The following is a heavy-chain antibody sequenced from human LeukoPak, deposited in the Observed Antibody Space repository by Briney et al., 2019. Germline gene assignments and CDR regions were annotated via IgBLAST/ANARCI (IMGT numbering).Heavy chain of an antibody. V-gene: IGHV4-39*01. J-gene: IGHJ4*02. CDR2: IYYSGST. CDR1: GGSISSSSYY. Sequence: SETLSLTCTVSGGSISSSSYYWGWIRQPPGKGLEWIGSIYYSGSTYYNPSLKSRVTISVDTSKNQFSLKLSSVTAADTAVYYCASLDDYGDYINYWGQGTLVTVSS. D-gene: IGHD4-17*01. CDR3: ASLDDYGDYINY.